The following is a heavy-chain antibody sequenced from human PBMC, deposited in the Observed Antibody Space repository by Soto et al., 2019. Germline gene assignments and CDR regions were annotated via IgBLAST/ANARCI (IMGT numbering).Heavy chain of an antibody. CDR1: GDSINNNDYC. D-gene: IGHD3-22*01. Sequence: PSETLSLTCPVSGDSINNNDYCWNWIRQTPGKGLEWIGYVYYSGSTYYIPSLKSRLSMSVDTSKNQFSLKLSSVTAADTAIYYCARMSYYYDKWYFDLWGRGTLVTVSS. V-gene: IGHV4-30-4*01. CDR2: VYYSGST. CDR3: ARMSYYYDKWYFDL. J-gene: IGHJ2*01.